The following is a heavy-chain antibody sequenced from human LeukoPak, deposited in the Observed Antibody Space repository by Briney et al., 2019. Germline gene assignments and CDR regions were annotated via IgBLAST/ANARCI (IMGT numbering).Heavy chain of an antibody. J-gene: IGHJ4*02. V-gene: IGHV1-8*01. CDR2: MNLNSGNT. D-gene: IGHD3-22*01. CDR1: GYTFTSYD. Sequence: GGSVRVSCMASGYTFTSYDINWVGQAPGQGLEWMGWMNLNSGNTDYAQKFQGRVTITRNTSISTAYMELSSLRSEDPAVYYCARAPVVGSGYYYDYWGQGTLVTVSS. CDR3: ARAPVVGSGYYYDY.